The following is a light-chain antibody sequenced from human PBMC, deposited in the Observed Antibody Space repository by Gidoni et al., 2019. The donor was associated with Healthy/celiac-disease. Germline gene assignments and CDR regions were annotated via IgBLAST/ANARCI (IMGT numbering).Light chain of an antibody. CDR1: LSVSNT. CDR3: QRYDKWPVT. Sequence: EIVMTQSPATLSVRPGERAALSCRASLSVSNTLAWYQQKPGQAPRLLIYDASTRATGIPARFSGIVSGTEFTLTISNLQSEDFAVYYCQRYDKWPVTFGQXTKLEIK. V-gene: IGKV3-15*01. J-gene: IGKJ2*01. CDR2: DAS.